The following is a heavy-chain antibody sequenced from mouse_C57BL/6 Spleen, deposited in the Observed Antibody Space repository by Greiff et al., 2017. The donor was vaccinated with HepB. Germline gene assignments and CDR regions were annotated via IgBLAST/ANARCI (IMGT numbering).Heavy chain of an antibody. CDR3: ARWVVATDYAMDY. J-gene: IGHJ4*01. Sequence: EVQLQQSGPELVKPGASVKISCKASGYSFTGYYMNWVKQSPEKSLEWIGEINPSTGGTTYNQKFKAKATLTVDKSSSTAYMQLKSLTSEDSAVYYCARWVVATDYAMDYWGQGTSVTVAS. CDR2: INPSTGGT. D-gene: IGHD1-1*01. CDR1: GYSFTGYY. V-gene: IGHV1-42*01.